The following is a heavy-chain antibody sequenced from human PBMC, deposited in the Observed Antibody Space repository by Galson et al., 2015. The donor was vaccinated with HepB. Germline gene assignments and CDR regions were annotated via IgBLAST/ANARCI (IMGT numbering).Heavy chain of an antibody. CDR1: GFTFSSYG. J-gene: IGHJ3*02. CDR3: ARARYSSSWQRGDAFDI. D-gene: IGHD6-13*01. V-gene: IGHV3-33*01. Sequence: SLRLSCAASGFTFSSYGMHWVRQAPGKGLEWVAVIWYDGSNKYYADSVKGRFTISRDNSKNTLYLQMNSLRAEDTAVYYCARARYSSSWQRGDAFDIWGQGTMVTVSS. CDR2: IWYDGSNK.